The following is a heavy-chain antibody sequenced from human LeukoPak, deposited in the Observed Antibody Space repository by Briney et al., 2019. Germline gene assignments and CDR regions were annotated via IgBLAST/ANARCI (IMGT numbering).Heavy chain of an antibody. V-gene: IGHV3-64D*09. D-gene: IGHD1-26*01. Sequence: QPGGSLRLSCSASGFPFSSYTLPWVHQAPGKGLEYVSAIGGSGGTTYYADSVKGRFTISRDNSKNTLYLQMSSLRAEDTAVYYCVKVRPPGDWGQGTLVTVSS. J-gene: IGHJ4*02. CDR3: VKVRPPGD. CDR2: IGGSGGTT. CDR1: GFPFSSYT.